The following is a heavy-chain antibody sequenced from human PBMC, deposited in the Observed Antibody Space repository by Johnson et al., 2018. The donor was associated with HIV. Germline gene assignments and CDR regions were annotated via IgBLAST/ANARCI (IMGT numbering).Heavy chain of an antibody. CDR1: GFTFSNAW. Sequence: VQLVESGGGVVQPGRSLRLSCVASGFTFSNAWMSWVRQAPGKGLEWVGRIKSKTDGGTTDYAAPVKGRFTISRDDSKNTLYLQMNSLRAEDTAVYYCAREGGYSGYEGVGHTNDAFDIWGQGTMVTVSS. CDR3: AREGGYSGYEGVGHTNDAFDI. V-gene: IGHV3-15*01. CDR2: IKSKTDGGTT. D-gene: IGHD5-12*01. J-gene: IGHJ3*02.